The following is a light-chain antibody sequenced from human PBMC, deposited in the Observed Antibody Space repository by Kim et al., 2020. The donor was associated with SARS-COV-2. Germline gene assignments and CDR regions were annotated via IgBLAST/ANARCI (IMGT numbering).Light chain of an antibody. Sequence: SYELTQPPSVSVSPGQTASITCSGDKLGDKYACWYQQKPGQSPVLVIYQDSKRPSGIPERFSGSNSGNTATLTISGTQAMDEADYYCQAWDSSTAHVVFGEGTQLTV. CDR2: QDS. CDR1: KLGDKY. V-gene: IGLV3-1*01. J-gene: IGLJ2*01. CDR3: QAWDSSTAHVV.